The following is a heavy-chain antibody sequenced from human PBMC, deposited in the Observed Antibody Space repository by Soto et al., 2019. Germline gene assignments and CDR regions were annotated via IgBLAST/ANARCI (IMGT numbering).Heavy chain of an antibody. V-gene: IGHV3-30-3*01. CDR2: ISYDGSNK. Sequence: QVQLVESGGGVVQPGRSLRLSCAASGFTFSSYAMHWVRQAPGKGLEWVAVISYDGSNKYYADSVKGRFTISRDNSKNTLYLQMNSLRAEDTAVYHCARDLIVVVPAAMGWFDPWGQGTLVTVSS. CDR3: ARDLIVVVPAAMGWFDP. D-gene: IGHD2-2*01. J-gene: IGHJ5*02. CDR1: GFTFSSYA.